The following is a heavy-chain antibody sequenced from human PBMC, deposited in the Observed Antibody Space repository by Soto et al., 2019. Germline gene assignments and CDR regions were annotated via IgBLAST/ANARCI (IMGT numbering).Heavy chain of an antibody. CDR1: GFTFSSYA. J-gene: IGHJ6*02. Sequence: GGSLRLSCAASGFTFSSYAMSWVRQALGKGLLWFSLINSCGSSTSFADSVKGRFTISRDNAKNTLYLQRNSLRAEDTAVYYCARAVQLWPASPDYYGMDVWGQGTTVTVSS. D-gene: IGHD5-18*01. CDR3: ARAVQLWPASPDYYGMDV. V-gene: IGHV3-74*01. CDR2: INSCGSST.